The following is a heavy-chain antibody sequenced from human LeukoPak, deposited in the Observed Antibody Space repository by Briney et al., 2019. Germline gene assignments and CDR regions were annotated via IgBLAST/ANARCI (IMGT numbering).Heavy chain of an antibody. CDR3: ARDKGYCSSTSCYGLDY. CDR2: IHYSGST. J-gene: IGHJ4*02. Sequence: PSETLSLTCTVSGGSVSSGSYYWSWIRQPPGKGLEWIGYIHYSGSTNYNPSLESRVTISVDTSKNQLSLKLNSVTAADTAVYYCARDKGYCSSTSCYGLDYWGQGTLVTVSS. V-gene: IGHV4-61*01. CDR1: GGSVSSGSYY. D-gene: IGHD2-2*01.